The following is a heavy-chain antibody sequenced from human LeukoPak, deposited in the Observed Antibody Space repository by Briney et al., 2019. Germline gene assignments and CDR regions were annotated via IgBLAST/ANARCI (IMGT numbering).Heavy chain of an antibody. CDR2: IYYSGST. J-gene: IGHJ5*02. D-gene: IGHD7-27*01. Sequence: SETLSLTCTVSGGSISSSSYYWGWIRQPPGKGLEWIGSIYYSGSTYYNPSLKSRVTISVDTSKNQFSLKLSSVTAADTAVYYCARRGAWGTGSNWFDPWGQGTLVTVSS. V-gene: IGHV4-39*01. CDR1: GGSISSSSYY. CDR3: ARRGAWGTGSNWFDP.